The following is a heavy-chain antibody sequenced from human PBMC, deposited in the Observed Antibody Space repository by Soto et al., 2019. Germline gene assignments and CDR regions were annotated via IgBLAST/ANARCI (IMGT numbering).Heavy chain of an antibody. CDR1: GDSVSSNSAA. CDR2: TYYRSKWYN. CDR3: ARVGRITMPPRGLYGMDV. V-gene: IGHV6-1*01. D-gene: IGHD3-3*01. J-gene: IGHJ6*02. Sequence: SQTLSLTCAISGDSVSSNSAAWNWIRQSPSRGLEWLGRTYYRSKWYNDYAVSVKSRITINPDTSKNQFSLQLNSVTPEDTAVYYCARVGRITMPPRGLYGMDVWGQGTTVTVSS.